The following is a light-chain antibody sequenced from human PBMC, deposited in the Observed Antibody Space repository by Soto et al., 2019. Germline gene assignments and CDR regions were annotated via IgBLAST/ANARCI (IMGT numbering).Light chain of an antibody. V-gene: IGKV3-20*01. J-gene: IGKJ1*01. CDR1: QSVSSSY. CDR2: GAS. Sequence: EIVLTQSPGTLSLSPGERATLSCRASQSVSSSYLAWYQQKPGQAPRLLIYGASSRATGIPDRFSGSGSGTDFPLTISRLEPEDFAVYYCQQYGSSPGTFGQRTKVEIK. CDR3: QQYGSSPGT.